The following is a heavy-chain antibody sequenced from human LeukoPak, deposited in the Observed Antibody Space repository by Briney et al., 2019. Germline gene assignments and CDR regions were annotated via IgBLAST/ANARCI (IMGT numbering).Heavy chain of an antibody. CDR2: ISYDGSNK. Sequence: GGSLRLSCAASGFTFSSYAMHWVRQAPGKGLEWVAVISYDGSNKYYADSVKGRFTISRDNSKNTLYLQMNSLRAEDTAVYYCARFRGSYYDSSGYTTRGDYFDYWGQGTLVTVSS. CDR3: ARFRGSYYDSSGYTTRGDYFDY. D-gene: IGHD3-22*01. V-gene: IGHV3-30*14. CDR1: GFTFSSYA. J-gene: IGHJ4*02.